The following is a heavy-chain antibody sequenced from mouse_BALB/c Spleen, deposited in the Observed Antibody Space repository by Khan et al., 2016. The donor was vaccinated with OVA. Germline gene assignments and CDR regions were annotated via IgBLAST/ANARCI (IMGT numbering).Heavy chain of an antibody. J-gene: IGHJ2*01. CDR2: IDPANGNT. D-gene: IGHD3-1*01. V-gene: IGHV14-3*02. Sequence: VQLQQSGAELVKPGASVKLSCTASGFNIKDTYMHWVKQRPEQGLEWIGRIDPANGNTKYDPKFQGKATITADTSSNTAYLQLSSLTSEDTAVYYCAGGARGLSGYFDYWGQGTTLTVSS. CDR1: GFNIKDTY. CDR3: AGGARGLSGYFDY.